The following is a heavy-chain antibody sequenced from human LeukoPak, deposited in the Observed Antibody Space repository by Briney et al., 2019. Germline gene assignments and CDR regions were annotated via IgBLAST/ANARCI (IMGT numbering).Heavy chain of an antibody. J-gene: IGHJ4*02. D-gene: IGHD3-22*01. CDR2: TWYDGSNK. CDR1: GFTFSSYG. V-gene: IGHV3-33*08. Sequence: HPGRSLRLSCAASGFTFSSYGMHWVRQAPGKGLEWVVVTWYDGSNKYYADSVKGRFTISRDNAKNTLYLQMNSLRVEDTAIYYCGRDAFSGYYYVDHWGQGTLVTVSS. CDR3: GRDAFSGYYYVDH.